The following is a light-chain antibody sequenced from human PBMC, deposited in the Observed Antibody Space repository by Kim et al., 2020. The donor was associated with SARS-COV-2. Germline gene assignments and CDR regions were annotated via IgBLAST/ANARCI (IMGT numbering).Light chain of an antibody. CDR2: GAS. J-gene: IGKJ4*01. Sequence: LSTGETGTLCGRASQSISSALLAWYKQRPGQAPRLLMTGASIRATGIPDSFSGSGSGTDFTLTISRRETDDFAVYYCQQYGTTPLTFGGGTKVDIK. V-gene: IGKV3-20*01. CDR3: QQYGTTPLT. CDR1: QSISSAL.